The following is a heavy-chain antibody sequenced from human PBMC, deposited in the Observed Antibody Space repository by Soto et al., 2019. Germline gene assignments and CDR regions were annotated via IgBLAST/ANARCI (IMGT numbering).Heavy chain of an antibody. Sequence: QPGGSLRLSCAASGFTFSSYRMHWVRQAPGKGLEWVAIISYDGSDKYYADSVKGRFTVSRDNSKNTLYLQMNSLRADDTAVYYCARTSYDSSGYYEYWGQGTPVTVSS. CDR2: ISYDGSDK. D-gene: IGHD3-22*01. V-gene: IGHV3-30-3*01. CDR3: ARTSYDSSGYYEY. CDR1: GFTFSSYR. J-gene: IGHJ4*02.